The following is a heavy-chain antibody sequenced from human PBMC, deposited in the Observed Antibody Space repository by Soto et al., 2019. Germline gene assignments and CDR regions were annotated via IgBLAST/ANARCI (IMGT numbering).Heavy chain of an antibody. D-gene: IGHD2-21*02. CDR3: ASLGVGDWANYYYYYGMDV. J-gene: IGHJ6*02. V-gene: IGHV3-23*01. CDR1: GFTFSVYA. Sequence: EVQLLESGGGFVQPGGSLRLSCAATGFTFSVYAMTWVRQAPGKGLEWVSAVTANGSSTYSADSVKGRFTISRDNSKNTLFLQMNSLRAEYTAVYYCASLGVGDWANYYYYYGMDVWGQGTTVTVSS. CDR2: VTANGSST.